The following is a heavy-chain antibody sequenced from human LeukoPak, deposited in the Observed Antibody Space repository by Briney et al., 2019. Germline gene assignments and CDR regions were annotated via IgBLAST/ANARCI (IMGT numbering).Heavy chain of an antibody. V-gene: IGHV4-59*08. CDR2: IYYSGST. D-gene: IGHD5-24*01. CDR3: ARHAEMATIRYFDY. J-gene: IGHJ4*02. CDR1: GGSISSYY. Sequence: SETLSLTCTVSGGSISSYYWSWIRQPPGKGLEWIGYIYYSGSTNYNPSLKSRVTISVDTSKNQFSLKLSSVTAADTAVYYCARHAEMATIRYFDYWGQGILVTVSS.